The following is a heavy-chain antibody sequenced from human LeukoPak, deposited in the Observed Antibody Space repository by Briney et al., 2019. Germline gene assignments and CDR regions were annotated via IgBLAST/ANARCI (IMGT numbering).Heavy chain of an antibody. CDR2: IYYSGST. Sequence: SETLSLTCTVSGGSISSYYWSWIRQPPGKGLEWIGYIYYSGSTNYNPSLKSRVTISVDTSKNQFSLKLSSVTAADTAVYYCAREVYSSGWYDYWGQGTLVTVSS. V-gene: IGHV4-59*01. CDR3: AREVYSSGWYDY. CDR1: GGSISSYY. D-gene: IGHD6-19*01. J-gene: IGHJ4*02.